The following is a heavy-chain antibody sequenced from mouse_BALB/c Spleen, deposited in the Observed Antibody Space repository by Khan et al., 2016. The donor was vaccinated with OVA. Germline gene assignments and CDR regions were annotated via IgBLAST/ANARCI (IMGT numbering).Heavy chain of an antibody. CDR3: ARGYDGYYAMDC. V-gene: IGHV1-69*02. D-gene: IGHD2-3*01. J-gene: IGHJ4*01. CDR1: GYTFTSYW. Sequence: QVQLQQSGAELVKPGAPVKLSCKASGYTFTSYWMNWVKQRPGRGLEWIGRIDPSDSETHYNQKFKDKATMTVDKSSSKAYLKLRSLTSEDSAVSYCARGYDGYYAMDCWGQGTSVTVSS. CDR2: IDPSDSET.